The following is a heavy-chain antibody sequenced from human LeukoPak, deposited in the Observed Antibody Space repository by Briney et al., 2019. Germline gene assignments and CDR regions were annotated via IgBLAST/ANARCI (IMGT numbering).Heavy chain of an antibody. D-gene: IGHD3-22*01. Sequence: PSETLSLTCTVSGGSISSYYWSWIRQPPGKGLEWIGYIYYSGSTNYNPSLKSRVTISVDTSKNQFSLKLSSVTAADTAVYYCARGKNYYDSSGYYPYYDYWGQGTLVTVSS. V-gene: IGHV4-59*01. CDR3: ARGKNYYDSSGYYPYYDY. J-gene: IGHJ4*02. CDR2: IYYSGST. CDR1: GGSISSYY.